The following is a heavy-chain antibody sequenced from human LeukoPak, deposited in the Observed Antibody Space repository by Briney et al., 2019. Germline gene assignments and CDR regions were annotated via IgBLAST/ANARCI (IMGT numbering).Heavy chain of an antibody. CDR2: IYPGDSDI. V-gene: IGHV5-51*01. D-gene: IGHD2-15*01. J-gene: IGHJ5*02. CDR1: GYMFSSYW. Sequence: GESLKISCKDSGYMFSSYWIAWVRQMPGKGLEYIGIIYPGDSDIRNSPSFQGQVTISADKSISTAYLQWSSLKASDTAMYYCARQEYCSGGSCYTWFDPWGQGTLVTVSS. CDR3: ARQEYCSGGSCYTWFDP.